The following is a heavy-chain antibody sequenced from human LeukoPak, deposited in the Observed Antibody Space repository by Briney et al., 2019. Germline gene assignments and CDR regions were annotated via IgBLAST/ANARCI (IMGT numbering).Heavy chain of an antibody. Sequence: PGGSLRLSCAASGFTFSSYAMSWVRQAPGKGVEGVSAISGSGGSTYYADSVKGRFTISRDNSKNTLYLQMNSLRAEDTAVYYCAKDFASDYPLYYFDYWGQGTLVAVSS. D-gene: IGHD5-12*01. CDR1: GFTFSSYA. J-gene: IGHJ4*02. CDR2: ISGSGGST. V-gene: IGHV3-23*01. CDR3: AKDFASDYPLYYFDY.